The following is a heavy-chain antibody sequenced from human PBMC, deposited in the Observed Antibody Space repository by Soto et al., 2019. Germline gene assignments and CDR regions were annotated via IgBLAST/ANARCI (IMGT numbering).Heavy chain of an antibody. CDR3: ARDPGYCRGGSCYYFDY. CDR2: INSDGSST. J-gene: IGHJ4*02. D-gene: IGHD2-15*01. V-gene: IGHV3-74*01. Sequence: EVPLVESGGGLVQPGGSLRLSCAASGFIFFNHWMHWVRQAPGKGLVWVSRINSDGSSTSYADSVKGRFTISRDNAKNTLYLQMNSLRAEDTAVYYCARDPGYCRGGSCYYFDYWGQGTLVTVSS. CDR1: GFIFFNHW.